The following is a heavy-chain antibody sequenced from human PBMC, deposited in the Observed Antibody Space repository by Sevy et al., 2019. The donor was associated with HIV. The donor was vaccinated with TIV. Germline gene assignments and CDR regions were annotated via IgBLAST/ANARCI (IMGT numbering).Heavy chain of an antibody. CDR3: ARDRTTVPYYGMDV. CDR1: GFTFSSYS. D-gene: IGHD4-4*01. V-gene: IGHV3-48*01. Sequence: GGYLRLSCAASGFTFSSYSMNWVRQAPGKGLERVSYISSSSSTIYYADSVKGRFTISRDNAKNSLYLQMNSLRAEDTAVYYCARDRTTVPYYGMDVWGQGTTVTVSS. CDR2: ISSSSSTI. J-gene: IGHJ6*02.